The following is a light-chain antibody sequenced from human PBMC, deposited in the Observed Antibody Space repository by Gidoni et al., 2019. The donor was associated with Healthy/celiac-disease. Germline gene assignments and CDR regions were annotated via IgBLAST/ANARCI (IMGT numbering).Light chain of an antibody. CDR3: QQYGSSPR. CDR1: QSVSSSY. V-gene: IGKV3-20*01. Sequence: IVLPQSPGTLSLSPGVRATLSCRDSQSVSSSYLAWYQQKPGQAPRLLIYGASSRATGIPDRCRGSGYGTDFTITISGLEPEDYEGYYCQQYGSSPRFGPGTKVDIK. J-gene: IGKJ3*01. CDR2: GAS.